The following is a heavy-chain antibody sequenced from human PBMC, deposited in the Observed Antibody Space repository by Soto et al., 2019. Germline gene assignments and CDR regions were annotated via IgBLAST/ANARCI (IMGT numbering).Heavy chain of an antibody. Sequence: PSQTLSLTCAISGDSVSRKSAAWNWIRQSPSRGLEWLGRTYYRSKWFHDYAISVKSRITINPDTSKNQFSLQLDSVTPEDTAVYYCTRDLVGGYDAFDIWGQGTMVTVSS. CDR2: TYYRSKWFH. D-gene: IGHD6-19*01. CDR1: GDSVSRKSAA. V-gene: IGHV6-1*01. J-gene: IGHJ3*02. CDR3: TRDLVGGYDAFDI.